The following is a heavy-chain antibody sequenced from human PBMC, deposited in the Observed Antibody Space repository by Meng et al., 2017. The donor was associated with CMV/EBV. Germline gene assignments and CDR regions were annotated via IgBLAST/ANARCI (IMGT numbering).Heavy chain of an antibody. J-gene: IGHJ4*02. CDR1: GYTFTGYY. Sequence: ASVKVSCKASGYTFTGYYMHWVRQAPGQGLEWMGWINPNSGGTNYAQKFQGRVTMTRDTSISTAYMELSRLRSDDTAVYYCARFVVVPAALKARKSTLSNYWGQGTLVTVSS. CDR2: INPNSGGT. D-gene: IGHD2-2*01. CDR3: ARFVVVPAALKARKSTLSNY. V-gene: IGHV1-2*02.